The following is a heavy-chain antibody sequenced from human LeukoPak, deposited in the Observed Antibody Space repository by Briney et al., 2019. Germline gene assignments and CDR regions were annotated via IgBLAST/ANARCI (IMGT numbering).Heavy chain of an antibody. D-gene: IGHD1-14*01. CDR2: INHSGRT. CDR1: GGSFSGYY. CDR3: AREGGTGAFDI. J-gene: IGHJ3*02. Sequence: PSETLSLTCAVYGGSFSGYYWSWIRQPPGKGLEWIGEINHSGRTNYNPSLKSRVTISVDTSKNHFSLNLSSVTAADTAVYYCAREGGTGAFDIWGQGTMVTVSS. V-gene: IGHV4-34*01.